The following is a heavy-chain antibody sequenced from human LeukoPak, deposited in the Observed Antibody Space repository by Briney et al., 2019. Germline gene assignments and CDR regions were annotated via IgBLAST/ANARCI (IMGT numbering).Heavy chain of an antibody. J-gene: IGHJ4*02. CDR3: ARVAYCVGGSCYQGDFDY. D-gene: IGHD2-15*01. CDR1: GFTFSSYS. V-gene: IGHV3-48*01. Sequence: PGGSLRLSCAASGFTFSSYSMNWVRQAPGKGLEWVSYISSSSSTIYYADSVKGRFTTSRDNAKNSLYLQMNSLRAEDTAVYYCARVAYCVGGSCYQGDFDYWGQGTLVTVSS. CDR2: ISSSSSTI.